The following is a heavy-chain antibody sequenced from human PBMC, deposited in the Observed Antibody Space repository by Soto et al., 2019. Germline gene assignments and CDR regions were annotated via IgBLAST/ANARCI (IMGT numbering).Heavy chain of an antibody. J-gene: IGHJ5*02. Sequence: KQSQTLSLTCAISGDSVSSNSAAWNWIRQSPSRGLEWLGRTYYRSKWYNDYAVSVKSRITINPDTAKNQFSLQLNSVTPEEPAVYYCARDFFLWRPGLMAVPAHKDNWFDPWGQGTLVTVSS. CDR1: GDSVSSNSAA. CDR3: ARDFFLWRPGLMAVPAHKDNWFDP. CDR2: TYYRSKWYN. V-gene: IGHV6-1*01. D-gene: IGHD2-2*01.